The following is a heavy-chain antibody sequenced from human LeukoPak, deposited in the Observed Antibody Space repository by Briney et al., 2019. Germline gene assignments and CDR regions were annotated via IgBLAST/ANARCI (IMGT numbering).Heavy chain of an antibody. CDR1: GYTFTSYD. CDR3: ASGRRRVRGVIYWFDP. CDR2: MNPNSGNT. D-gene: IGHD3-10*01. J-gene: IGHJ5*02. V-gene: IGHV1-8*01. Sequence: ASVKVSCKASGYTFTSYDINWVRQATGQGLEWMGWMNPNSGNTGYARKFQGRVTMTRNTSISTAYMELSSLRSEDTAVYYCASGRRRVRGVIYWFDPWGQGTLVTVSS.